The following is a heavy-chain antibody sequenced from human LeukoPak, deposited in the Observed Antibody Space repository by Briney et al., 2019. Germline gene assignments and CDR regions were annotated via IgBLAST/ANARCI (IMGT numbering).Heavy chain of an antibody. Sequence: ASVKVSCKASGYTFTSYYIHLVRQAPGQGFEWMAIINPSDGSTTNSQRFQGRVTMTRDTSTSTVYMELSGLRSEDTALYYCARIRDGYNDAYDIWGQGTMVTVSS. J-gene: IGHJ3*02. V-gene: IGHV1-46*01. CDR1: GYTFTSYY. D-gene: IGHD5-24*01. CDR2: INPSDGST. CDR3: ARIRDGYNDAYDI.